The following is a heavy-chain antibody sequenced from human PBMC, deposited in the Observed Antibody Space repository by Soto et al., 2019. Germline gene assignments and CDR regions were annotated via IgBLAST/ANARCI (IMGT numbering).Heavy chain of an antibody. Sequence: QVQLVQSGAEVKKPGASVKVSCKASGYTFTSYDINWVRQATGQGLEWMGWLNPTSGNTGYAQKFQGRVTMTGNTSIITAYMELSSLSSDDTAVYYCARDRVGWLDVWGQGTTVTVSS. CDR3: ARDRVGWLDV. CDR1: GYTFTSYD. V-gene: IGHV1-8*01. CDR2: LNPTSGNT. D-gene: IGHD1-26*01. J-gene: IGHJ6*02.